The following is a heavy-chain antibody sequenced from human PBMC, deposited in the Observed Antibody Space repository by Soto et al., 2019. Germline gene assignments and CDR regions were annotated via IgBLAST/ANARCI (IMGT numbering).Heavy chain of an antibody. CDR3: AKSRGSSKLAGYHYYGMDG. Sequence: EVQLLESGGGLVQPGGSLRLSCAASGFTFSSYAMSWVRQAPGKGLEWVSAISGSGGSTYYADSVKGRFTISRDNSKNTLVLEMNSLRAEETGVYYCAKSRGSSKLAGYHYYGMDGWGQGDKVTVSS. J-gene: IGHJ6*02. CDR1: GFTFSSYA. CDR2: ISGSGGST. D-gene: IGHD6-13*01. V-gene: IGHV3-23*01.